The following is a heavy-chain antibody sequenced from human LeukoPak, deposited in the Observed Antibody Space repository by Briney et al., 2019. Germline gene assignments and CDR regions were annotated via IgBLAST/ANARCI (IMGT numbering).Heavy chain of an antibody. CDR3: AKDIRVHDYGDWYFDY. V-gene: IGHV3-43*02. J-gene: IGHJ4*02. CDR2: ISGDGGST. D-gene: IGHD4-17*01. Sequence: GGSLRLSCAASGFTFDDYAMHWVRQAPGKGLQWVSLISGDGGSTYYADSVKGRFTISRDNSKNSLYLQMNSLRTEDTALYYCAKDIRVHDYGDWYFDYWGQGTLVAVSS. CDR1: GFTFDDYA.